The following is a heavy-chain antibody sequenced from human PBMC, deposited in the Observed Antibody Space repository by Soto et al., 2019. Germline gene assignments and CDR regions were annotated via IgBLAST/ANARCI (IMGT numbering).Heavy chain of an antibody. Sequence: QVQLVQSGAEVKKPGSSVKVSCKASGGTFSSYAISWVRQAPGQGLEWMGGIIPIFGTANYAQKFQGRVTITADKSTSTYYMELSSLRSEDTAVYYCASSRIVVVPAAISILWFDRWGQGTLVTVSS. V-gene: IGHV1-69*06. CDR2: IIPIFGTA. CDR1: GGTFSSYA. CDR3: ASSRIVVVPAAISILWFDR. D-gene: IGHD2-2*01. J-gene: IGHJ5*02.